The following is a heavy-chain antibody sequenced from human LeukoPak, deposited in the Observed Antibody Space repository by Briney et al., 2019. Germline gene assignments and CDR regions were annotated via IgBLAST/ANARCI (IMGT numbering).Heavy chain of an antibody. CDR2: IYHSGST. CDR3: ARYLWAAATTWFDP. Sequence: SETLSLTCAVSGGSISSSNWWSWVRQPPGKGLEWIGEIYHSGSTNYNPSLKSRVTISVDKSKNQFSLKLSSVTAADTAVYYCARYLWAAATTWFDPWGQGILVTVSS. J-gene: IGHJ5*02. D-gene: IGHD6-13*01. V-gene: IGHV4-4*02. CDR1: GGSISSSNW.